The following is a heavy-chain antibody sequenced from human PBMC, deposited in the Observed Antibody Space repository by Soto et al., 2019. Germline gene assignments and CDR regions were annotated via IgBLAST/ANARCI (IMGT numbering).Heavy chain of an antibody. CDR1: GFTFSNYA. Sequence: EVQLLESGGGLVQPGGSLRLSCAVSGFTFSNYAMSWVRQAPGKGLEWVSAISGSGNSTNYADSVKGRFTISRDNSKNTVYLLLNSLRAEDTAVYYCARDVWELLRGFDPWGQGTLVTVSS. V-gene: IGHV3-23*01. CDR2: ISGSGNST. CDR3: ARDVWELLRGFDP. D-gene: IGHD1-26*01. J-gene: IGHJ5*02.